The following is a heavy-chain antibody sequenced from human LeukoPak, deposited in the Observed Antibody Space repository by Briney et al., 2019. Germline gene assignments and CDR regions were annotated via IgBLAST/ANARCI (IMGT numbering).Heavy chain of an antibody. V-gene: IGHV4-30-4*08. CDR3: ARGVDRSYWYFDL. D-gene: IGHD3-3*01. Sequence: SQTLSLTCTVSGGSISSGDYYWSWIRQPPGKGLEWIGYIYCSGSTYYNPSLKSRVTISVDTSKNQFSLKLSSVTAADTAVYYCARGVDRSYWYFDLWGRGTLVTVSS. J-gene: IGHJ2*01. CDR2: IYCSGST. CDR1: GGSISSGDYY.